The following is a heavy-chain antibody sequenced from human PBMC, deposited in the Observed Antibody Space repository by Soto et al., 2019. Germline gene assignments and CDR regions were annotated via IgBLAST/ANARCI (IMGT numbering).Heavy chain of an antibody. V-gene: IGHV4-59*01. Sequence: SETLSLTCTVSGGSISRYYWSWIREPPGKGLEWIGYIYYSGSTNYNPSLKSRVTISVDTSKNQFSLKLSSVTAADTAVYYCARYYDYIWGSYTLDYWGQGTLVTVSS. CDR3: ARYYDYIWGSYTLDY. CDR2: IYYSGST. J-gene: IGHJ4*02. D-gene: IGHD3-16*01. CDR1: GGSISRYY.